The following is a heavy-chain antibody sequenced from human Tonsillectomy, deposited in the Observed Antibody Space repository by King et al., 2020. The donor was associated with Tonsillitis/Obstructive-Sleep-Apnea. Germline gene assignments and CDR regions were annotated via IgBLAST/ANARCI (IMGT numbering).Heavy chain of an antibody. CDR2: IYFIGST. Sequence: LQLQESGPGLLKPSETLSLTCTVSGGSISSSSYYWGWIRHPPGKGLEWIGSIYFIGSTYYNPSLKSRVTISVDTSKNQFSLKLSSVTAADTAVYYCAPLGGPPDYWGQGTLVTVSS. D-gene: IGHD1-26*01. CDR3: APLGGPPDY. V-gene: IGHV4-39*01. CDR1: GGSISSSSYY. J-gene: IGHJ4*02.